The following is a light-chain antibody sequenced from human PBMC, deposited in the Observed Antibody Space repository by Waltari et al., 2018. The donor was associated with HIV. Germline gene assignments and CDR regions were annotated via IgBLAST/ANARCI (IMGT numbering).Light chain of an antibody. CDR2: DVS. V-gene: IGLV2-14*03. J-gene: IGLJ2*01. CDR3: SSYSSSTALVV. CDR1: SGDVGGNNH. Sequence: QSAMPPLAHVPGTAEQSSTLSCTGTSGDVGGNNHASGYQQHPGKAPKLMIFDVSNRPSGVSNRFSGSKSGNTASLTISGLQAEDEAHYFCSSYSSSTALVVFGGGTKVTVL.